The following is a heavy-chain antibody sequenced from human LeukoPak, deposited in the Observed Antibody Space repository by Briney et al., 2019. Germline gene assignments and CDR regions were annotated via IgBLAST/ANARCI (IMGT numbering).Heavy chain of an antibody. CDR2: INQDGSQT. J-gene: IGHJ4*02. V-gene: IGHV3-7*01. Sequence: SGGSLRLSCTASGFAFSDYWMSWVRQAPGKGLEWLANINQDGSQTSYVDSVRGRFTVSRDNAKNSLYLQMNSLRAEDTAVYYCARTKWLEAIDYWGQGTLVTVSS. CDR3: ARTKWLEAIDY. CDR1: GFAFSDYW. D-gene: IGHD6-19*01.